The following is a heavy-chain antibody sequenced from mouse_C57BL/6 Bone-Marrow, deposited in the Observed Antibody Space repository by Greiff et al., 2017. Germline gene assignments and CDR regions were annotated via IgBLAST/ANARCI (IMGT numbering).Heavy chain of an antibody. Sequence: EVKLVESGGGLVKPGGSLKLSCAASGFTFSDYGMHWVRQAPEKGLEWVAYISSGSSTIYYADTVKGRFTISRDNAKNTLFLQMTSLRSEDTAMYYCARNLDGSSYVSDYWGQGTTLTVSS. V-gene: IGHV5-17*01. D-gene: IGHD1-1*01. J-gene: IGHJ2*01. CDR1: GFTFSDYG. CDR3: ARNLDGSSYVSDY. CDR2: ISSGSSTI.